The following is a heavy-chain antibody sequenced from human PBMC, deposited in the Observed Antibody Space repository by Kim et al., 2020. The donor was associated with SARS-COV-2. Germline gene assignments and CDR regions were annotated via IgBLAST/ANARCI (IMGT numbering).Heavy chain of an antibody. J-gene: IGHJ3*01. CDR2: ISHSGNT. D-gene: IGHD2-8*01. CDR1: GASITNYW. Sequence: SETLSLTCTVSGASITNYWWYWIRQPPGTGLEWLGNISHSGNTKSNSSLSRRVTISIDTSKTKFYLELHSISASDAAVSYYASAAPIPLMAFDVWCHGT. V-gene: IGHV4-59*01. CDR3: ASAAPIPLMAFDV.